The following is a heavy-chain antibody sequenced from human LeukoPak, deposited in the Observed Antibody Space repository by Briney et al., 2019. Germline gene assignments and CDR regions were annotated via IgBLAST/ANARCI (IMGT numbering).Heavy chain of an antibody. CDR1: VGTFSSYA. CDR2: IIAILGIA. Sequence: SVKVSCQASVGTFSSYAISWVRQAPGQGLAWMGRIIAILGIANYAQKFQGRVTITADKSTSTAYMELSSLRSEDTAVYYCARGLELLSGMDVWGQGTTVTVSS. J-gene: IGHJ6*02. V-gene: IGHV1-69*04. CDR3: ARGLELLSGMDV. D-gene: IGHD1-7*01.